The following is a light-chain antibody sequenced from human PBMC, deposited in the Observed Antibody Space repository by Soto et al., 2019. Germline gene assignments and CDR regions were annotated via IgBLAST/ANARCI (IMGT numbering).Light chain of an antibody. V-gene: IGKV1-39*01. Sequence: DIPMTQSPSSLSASVGDRVTITCRASQSISYYLNWYQQKPGKAPKLLIYAASTLQSGVPSRFSGSGSAPDFTLTISSLQPEDFATYYCQETYSTPSTFGGGTKVEIK. J-gene: IGKJ4*01. CDR3: QETYSTPST. CDR2: AAS. CDR1: QSISYY.